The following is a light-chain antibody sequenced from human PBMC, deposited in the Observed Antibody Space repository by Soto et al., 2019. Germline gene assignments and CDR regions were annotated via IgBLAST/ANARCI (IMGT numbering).Light chain of an antibody. CDR2: GAS. V-gene: IGKV3-20*01. CDR3: QQYGTTPGT. CDR1: QSVYRSC. J-gene: IGKJ2*01. Sequence: EIVLTQSPGTLSLSPGERATLSCRASQSVYRSCLAWFQQTPGQAPRLLIYGASSRATGIPDRFSGSGSGTDFTLTISRLEPEDFAVYYCQQYGTTPGTFGQGTKLEIK.